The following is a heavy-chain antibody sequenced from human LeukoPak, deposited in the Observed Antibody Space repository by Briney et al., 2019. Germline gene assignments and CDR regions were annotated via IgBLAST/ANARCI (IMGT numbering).Heavy chain of an antibody. CDR1: GFGFSSYL. CDR2: IKKDGSEK. Sequence: GGSLRLSCEASGFGFSSYLMSWVRQAPGKGLEWLAHIKKDGSEKYYVDSVLGRFTTSRDNAKNLLYLQMNSLRAEDTAVYFCARDRGLRYFDSFDGWGQGTLVTVSS. V-gene: IGHV3-7*03. J-gene: IGHJ4*02. CDR3: ARDRGLRYFDSFDG. D-gene: IGHD3-9*01.